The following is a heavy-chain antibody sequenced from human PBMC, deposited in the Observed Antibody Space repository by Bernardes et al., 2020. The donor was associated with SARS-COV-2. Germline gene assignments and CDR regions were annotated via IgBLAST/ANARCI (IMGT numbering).Heavy chain of an antibody. J-gene: IGHJ4*02. D-gene: IGHD5-18*01. CDR1: GFTFSSYV. CDR2: ISTGGSTK. Sequence: GGSLRLSCAASGFTFSSYVMNWVRQAPGKGLEWVSYISTGGSTKYYADSVKGRFTISRDNAKNSLYLQMNSLRAEDTAVYYCAREYIYGFDSWGQGTLVTFSS. CDR3: AREYIYGFDS. V-gene: IGHV3-48*03.